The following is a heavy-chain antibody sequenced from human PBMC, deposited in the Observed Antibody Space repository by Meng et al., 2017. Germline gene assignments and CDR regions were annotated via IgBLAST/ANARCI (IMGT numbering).Heavy chain of an antibody. CDR1: GYTFTSYA. J-gene: IGHJ6*02. D-gene: IGHD2-8*01. Sequence: ASVKVSCKASGYTFTSYAMHWVRQAPGQRLEWMGWINAGNGNTKYSQKFQGRVTITRDTSASTAYMELSSLRSEDTAVYYCAREEGGYCTNGVCYNYYGMDVWGQGTTVTVSS. CDR3: AREEGGYCTNGVCYNYYGMDV. CDR2: INAGNGNT. V-gene: IGHV1-3*01.